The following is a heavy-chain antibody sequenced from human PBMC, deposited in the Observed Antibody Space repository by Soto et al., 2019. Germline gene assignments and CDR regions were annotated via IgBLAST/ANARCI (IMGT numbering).Heavy chain of an antibody. Sequence: PGGSLRLSCAASGFTFSSYSMNWVCQAPRKGLEWVSSISSSSSYIYYADSVKGRFTISRDNAKNSLYLQMNSLRAEDTAVYYCARDSSPNYDFWRGYYYYYYYGMDVWGQGTTVTVSS. CDR3: ARDSSPNYDFWRGYYYYYYYGMDV. CDR1: GFTFSSYS. V-gene: IGHV3-21*01. J-gene: IGHJ6*02. D-gene: IGHD3-3*01. CDR2: ISSSSSYI.